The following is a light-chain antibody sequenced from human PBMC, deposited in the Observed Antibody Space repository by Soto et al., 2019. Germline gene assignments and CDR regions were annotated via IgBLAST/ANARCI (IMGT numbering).Light chain of an antibody. J-gene: IGKJ3*01. CDR3: QQYNNWLLFT. Sequence: EIVMTQSPATLSVSPGERATLSCRASQSVSSNLAWYQQQPGQAPRLLIYGASTRATGIPARFSGSGSGTEFTLTISSLQSEDFAVYYCQQYNNWLLFTFGPGTKVDI. V-gene: IGKV3-15*01. CDR1: QSVSSN. CDR2: GAS.